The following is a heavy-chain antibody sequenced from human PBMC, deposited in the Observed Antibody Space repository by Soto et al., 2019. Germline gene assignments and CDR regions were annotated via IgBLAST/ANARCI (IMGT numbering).Heavy chain of an antibody. J-gene: IGHJ4*02. CDR3: ARSQDCGGDCFDY. Sequence: SETLSLTCTVSGGSISSGGYYWSWIRQHPGKGLEWIGYIYYSGSTYYNPSLKSRVTISVDTSKNQFSLKLSSVTAADTAVYYCARSQDCGGDCFDYWGQGTLVTVSS. CDR1: GGSISSGGYY. D-gene: IGHD2-21*02. V-gene: IGHV4-31*03. CDR2: IYYSGST.